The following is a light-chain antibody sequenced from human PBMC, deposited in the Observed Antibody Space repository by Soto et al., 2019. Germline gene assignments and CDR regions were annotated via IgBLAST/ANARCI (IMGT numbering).Light chain of an antibody. CDR2: DVS. CDR3: QQYNNWHPIT. J-gene: IGKJ1*01. V-gene: IGKV3-15*01. CDR1: QSARSS. Sequence: EVVMTQSPATLSVSPGERATLSCRASQSARSSLGWYQQTPGQPTRLIIYDVSIRANGVPARFSGSGSGREFTLTLNSLQTDDSAVYYCQQYNNWHPITFGQGTKVDIK.